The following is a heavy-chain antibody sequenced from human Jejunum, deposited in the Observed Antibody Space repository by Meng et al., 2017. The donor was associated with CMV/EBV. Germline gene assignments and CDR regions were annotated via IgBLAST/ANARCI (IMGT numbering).Heavy chain of an antibody. Sequence: EVQGWVVAGGFFAPVWSMRLSCAASGFTFRSNYMSWVRQAPGKGLEWVSVIYGGGTTYYADSVKRPITISRDNSKNSVYLQMNSLRAEDTAVYYCTRGGEDWGQETLVTVSS. J-gene: IGHJ4*02. CDR2: IYGGGTT. V-gene: IGHV3-53*01. CDR1: GFTFRSNY. CDR3: TRGGED.